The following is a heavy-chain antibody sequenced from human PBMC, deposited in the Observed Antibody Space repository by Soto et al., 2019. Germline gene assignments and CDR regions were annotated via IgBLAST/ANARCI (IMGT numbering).Heavy chain of an antibody. CDR1: GFTFSSYS. Sequence: GGSLRLSCAASGFTFSSYSMNWVRQAPGKGLEWVSSISSSSSYIYYADSVKGRFTISRDNAKNSLYLQMNSLRAEDTAAYYCARDPVDFWSGKRAYDNWGQGTLVTVSS. J-gene: IGHJ4*02. CDR2: ISSSSSYI. V-gene: IGHV3-21*01. D-gene: IGHD3-3*01. CDR3: ARDPVDFWSGKRAYDN.